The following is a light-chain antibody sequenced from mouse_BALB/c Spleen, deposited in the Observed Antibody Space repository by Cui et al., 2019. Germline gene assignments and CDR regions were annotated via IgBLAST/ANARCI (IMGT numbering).Light chain of an antibody. V-gene: IGKV6-23*01. Sequence: DIVMTQSPKFMSTSVGDRVSITCKASQDVGTAVAWYQQKPGQSPKLLIYWASTRHTGVPDRFTGSGSGTDFTLTISNVQSEDLADYFCQQYSSYPTFGGGTKLEIK. CDR2: WAS. CDR3: QQYSSYPT. J-gene: IGKJ2*01. CDR1: QDVGTA.